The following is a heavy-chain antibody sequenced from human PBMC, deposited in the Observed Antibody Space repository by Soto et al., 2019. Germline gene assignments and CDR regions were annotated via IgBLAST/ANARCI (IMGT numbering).Heavy chain of an antibody. Sequence: GGSLRLSCAASGFTFSSYSMNWVRQAPGKGLEWVSSISSSSSYIYYADSVKGRFTISRDNAKNSLYLQMNSLRAEDTAVYYCARTPGGEYSSSSPYYYYMDVWGKGTTVTVSS. CDR2: ISSSSSYI. V-gene: IGHV3-21*01. CDR3: ARTPGGEYSSSSPYYYYMDV. D-gene: IGHD6-6*01. J-gene: IGHJ6*03. CDR1: GFTFSSYS.